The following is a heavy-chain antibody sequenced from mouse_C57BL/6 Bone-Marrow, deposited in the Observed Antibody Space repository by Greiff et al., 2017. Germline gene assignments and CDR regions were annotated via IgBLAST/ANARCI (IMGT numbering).Heavy chain of an antibody. J-gene: IGHJ4*01. V-gene: IGHV5-6*01. CDR1: GFTFSSYG. CDR2: ISSGGSYT. D-gene: IGHD4-1*01. Sequence: EVQLVASGGDLVKPGGSLKLSCAASGFTFSSYGMSWVRQTPDKRLEWVATISSGGSYTYYPDSVKGRFTISRDNAKNTLYLQMSSLKSEDTAMYYCARHWDGYAMDYWGQGTSVTVSS. CDR3: ARHWDGYAMDY.